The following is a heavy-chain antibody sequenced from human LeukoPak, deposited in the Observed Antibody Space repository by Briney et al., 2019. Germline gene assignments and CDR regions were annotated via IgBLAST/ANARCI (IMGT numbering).Heavy chain of an antibody. CDR2: IWYDGSNK. J-gene: IGHJ3*02. CDR1: GFTFKMYA. D-gene: IGHD4-17*01. V-gene: IGHV3-33*07. Sequence: GGSLRLSCVASGFTFKMYAMTWVRQAPGKGLEWVAVIWYDGSNKYYADSVKGRFTISRDNSKNTLYLQMNSLRAEDTAVYYCARARDYGDYEMSDAFDIWGQGTMVTVSS. CDR3: ARARDYGDYEMSDAFDI.